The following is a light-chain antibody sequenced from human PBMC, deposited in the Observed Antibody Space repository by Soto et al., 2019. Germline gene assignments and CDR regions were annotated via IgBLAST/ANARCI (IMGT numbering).Light chain of an antibody. J-gene: IGLJ1*01. V-gene: IGLV1-40*01. CDR1: SSNIGANYD. Sequence: QSVLTQPPSVSGAPGQRVTISCTRSSSNIGANYDVHWYQQRPGTAPKLLIFGNNNRPSGVPDRFSGSKSGTSASLAITGLQAEDEGDYYCQSYDTTLSARYVFGTGTKVTVL. CDR2: GNN. CDR3: QSYDTTLSARYV.